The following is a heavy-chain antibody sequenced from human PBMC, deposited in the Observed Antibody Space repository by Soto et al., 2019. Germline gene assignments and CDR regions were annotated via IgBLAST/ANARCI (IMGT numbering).Heavy chain of an antibody. CDR3: TTDYAVAGFDY. Sequence: EVQLVESGGGLVQPGGSLRLSCAASGFTFSTSWMNWVRQAPGKGLEWVGRIKSKTDGGTTDYAAPVKGRFTISRDDSKNTLYLQMNSLKTEDTAVYYCTTDYAVAGFDYWGQGTLVTVSS. D-gene: IGHD6-19*01. V-gene: IGHV3-15*01. CDR1: GFTFSTSW. CDR2: IKSKTDGGTT. J-gene: IGHJ4*02.